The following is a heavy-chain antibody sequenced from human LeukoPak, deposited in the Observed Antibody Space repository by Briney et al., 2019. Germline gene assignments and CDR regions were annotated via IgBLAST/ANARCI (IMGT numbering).Heavy chain of an antibody. Sequence: PSETLSLPCAVYGVSFSGYYWSWIRQPPGKGLEWIGEINHSGSTNYNPSLKSRVTISVDTSKNQFSLKLSSVTAADTAVYYYARGRGGSGWYDYWGQGTLVTVSS. J-gene: IGHJ4*02. CDR2: INHSGST. CDR3: ARGRGGSGWYDY. V-gene: IGHV4-34*01. CDR1: GVSFSGYY. D-gene: IGHD6-19*01.